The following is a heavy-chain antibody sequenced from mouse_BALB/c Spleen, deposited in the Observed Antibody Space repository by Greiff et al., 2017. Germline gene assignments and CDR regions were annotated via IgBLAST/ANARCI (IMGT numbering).Heavy chain of an antibody. V-gene: IGHV5-17*02. Sequence: EVHLVESGGGLVQPGGSRKLSCAASGFTFSSFGMHWVRQAPEKGLEWVAYISSGSSTIYYADTVKGRFTISRDNPKNTLFLQMTSLRSEDTAMYYCARSPFSYAMDYWGQGTSVTVSS. CDR3: ARSPFSYAMDY. J-gene: IGHJ4*01. CDR2: ISSGSSTI. CDR1: GFTFSSFG.